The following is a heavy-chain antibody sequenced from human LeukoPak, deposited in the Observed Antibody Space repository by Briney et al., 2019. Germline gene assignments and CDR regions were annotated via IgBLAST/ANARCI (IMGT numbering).Heavy chain of an antibody. CDR3: AGMPGGYGDTRFDC. CDR1: GFTVSSNY. CDR2: NYRGGRT. V-gene: IGHV3-66*01. D-gene: IGHD4-17*01. J-gene: IGHJ4*02. Sequence: GGSLRLSCAASGFTVSSNYMRWVRQAPGKGMEWVSVNYRGGRTYYADSVRGRFTISRDNSKNTLYLQMNSLRAEDTAVYYWAGMPGGYGDTRFDCWGQGTLVTVSS.